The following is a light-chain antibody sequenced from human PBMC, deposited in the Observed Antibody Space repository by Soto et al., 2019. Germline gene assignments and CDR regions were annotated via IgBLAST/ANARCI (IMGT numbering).Light chain of an antibody. J-gene: IGKJ1*01. CDR1: QSVGSW. CDR3: QQYGSSSPWT. CDR2: KAS. V-gene: IGKV1-5*03. Sequence: DIQMTQSPSTLSASVGDRVTITCRASQSVGSWLAWYQQKPGKAPKLLIYKASSLESGVPSRFSGSGSGTEFSLTISSLQPDDFSTYHCQQYGSSSPWTFGQATKVDIK.